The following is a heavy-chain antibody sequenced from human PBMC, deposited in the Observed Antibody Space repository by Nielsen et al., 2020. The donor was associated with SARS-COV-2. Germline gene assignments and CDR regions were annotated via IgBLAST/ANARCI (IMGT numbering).Heavy chain of an antibody. CDR3: AREGYCSGGSCYSRGYFDY. D-gene: IGHD2-15*01. CDR2: IYHSGST. CDR1: GGSISSSNW. Sequence: GSLRLSCAVSGGSISSSNWWSWVRQPPGKGLEWIGEIYHSGSTNYNPSLKSRVTISVDKSKNQFSLKLSSVTAADTAVYYCAREGYCSGGSCYSRGYFDYWGQGTLVTVSS. J-gene: IGHJ4*02. V-gene: IGHV4-4*02.